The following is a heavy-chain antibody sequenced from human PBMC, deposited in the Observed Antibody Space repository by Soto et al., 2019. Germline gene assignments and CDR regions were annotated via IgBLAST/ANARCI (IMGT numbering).Heavy chain of an antibody. Sequence: SETLSLTCTVSGGSISTYYWSWIRQPPGKGLEWIRYTYYSGSTNYNPSLKSLVTISVDTSKNQFSLKLSSVTAADTAVYFCARVSDSTTWYWFAPWGQGTLVTVSS. CDR1: GGSISTYY. V-gene: IGHV4-59*01. CDR2: TYYSGST. CDR3: ARVSDSTTWYWFAP. J-gene: IGHJ5*02. D-gene: IGHD2-2*01.